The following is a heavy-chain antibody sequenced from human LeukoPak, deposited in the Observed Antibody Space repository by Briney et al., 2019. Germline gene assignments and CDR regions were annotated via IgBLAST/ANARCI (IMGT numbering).Heavy chain of an antibody. CDR1: GGSISSGGYY. CDR3: ARDGWTGTTSGAFDI. D-gene: IGHD1-1*01. Sequence: NPSQTLSLTCTVSGGSISSGGYYWSWIRQPPGKGLEWIGYIFYSGSTYYNPSLKSRVIISVDTSRNQFSLKLSSVTAADTAVYYCARDGWTGTTSGAFDIWGQGTMVTVSS. V-gene: IGHV4-31*03. CDR2: IFYSGST. J-gene: IGHJ3*02.